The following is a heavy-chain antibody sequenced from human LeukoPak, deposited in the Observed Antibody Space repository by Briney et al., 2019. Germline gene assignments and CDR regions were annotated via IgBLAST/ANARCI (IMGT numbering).Heavy chain of an antibody. V-gene: IGHV4-61*02. CDR3: ARMTLYLTGFDY. CDR1: GDSISSGDYY. CDR2: IYTSGST. Sequence: PSETLSLTCTVSGDSISSGDYYWSWIRQPAGKGLEWIGRIYTSGSTNYNPSLKSRVTISVDTSKNQFSLKLSSVTAADTAVYYCARMTLYLTGFDYWGQGTLVTVSS. D-gene: IGHD3-9*01. J-gene: IGHJ4*02.